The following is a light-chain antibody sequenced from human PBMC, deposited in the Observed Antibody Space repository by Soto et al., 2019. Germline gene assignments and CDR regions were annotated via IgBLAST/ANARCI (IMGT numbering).Light chain of an antibody. Sequence: IQMTQSPSSLSASVGDRVTITCQASQDISNYLNWYQQKLGKAPKLLIYDASNLEAGVPSRSRGSGSGTDFTFTISRLQPEDIATYYCQQSYSTPRTFGQGTKVDIK. J-gene: IGKJ1*01. CDR1: QDISNY. CDR2: DAS. V-gene: IGKV1-33*01. CDR3: QQSYSTPRT.